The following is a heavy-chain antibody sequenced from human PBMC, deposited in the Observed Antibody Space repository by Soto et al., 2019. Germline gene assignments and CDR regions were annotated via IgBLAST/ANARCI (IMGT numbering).Heavy chain of an antibody. Sequence: EVQLLESGGGLVQPGGSLTLSCAASGFTFSSYGMSWVRQAPGKGLEWVSGISGSGGSTYYADSVKGRFSISRDNSKNTLFLQMNSLRAEDTALYYCAKARYYDSTGYLYYFDFWGQGTLVTFSS. J-gene: IGHJ4*02. CDR2: ISGSGGST. D-gene: IGHD3-22*01. CDR1: GFTFSSYG. V-gene: IGHV3-23*01. CDR3: AKARYYDSTGYLYYFDF.